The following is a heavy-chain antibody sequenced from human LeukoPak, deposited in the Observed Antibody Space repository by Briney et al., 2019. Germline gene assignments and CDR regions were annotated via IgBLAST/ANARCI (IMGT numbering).Heavy chain of an antibody. Sequence: PGGSLRLSCAASGFAFSSYGMSWVRQAPGKGLEWVSTISNSGGSLYHADSVKGRFTISRDNFKNTLYLQMNSLRAEDTALYYCAKARGSSWYEFDCWGQGTLATVSP. CDR1: GFAFSSYG. J-gene: IGHJ4*02. CDR3: AKARGSSWYEFDC. CDR2: ISNSGGSL. V-gene: IGHV3-23*01. D-gene: IGHD6-13*01.